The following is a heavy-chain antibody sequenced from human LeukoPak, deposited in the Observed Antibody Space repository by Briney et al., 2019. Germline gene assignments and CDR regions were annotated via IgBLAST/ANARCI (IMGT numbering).Heavy chain of an antibody. CDR1: GFTFGDYA. V-gene: IGHV3-49*04. Sequence: PGRSLRLSCTASGFTFGDYAMSWVRQAPGKGLEWVGFIRSKAYGGTTEYAASVKGRFTISRDDFKSIAYLQMNSLKTEDTAVYYCTRDTREAFDIWGQGTMVTVSS. D-gene: IGHD1-26*01. J-gene: IGHJ3*02. CDR3: TRDTREAFDI. CDR2: IRSKAYGGTT.